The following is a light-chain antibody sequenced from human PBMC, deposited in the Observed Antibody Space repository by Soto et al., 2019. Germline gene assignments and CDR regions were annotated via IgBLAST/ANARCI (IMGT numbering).Light chain of an antibody. CDR2: GAS. J-gene: IGKJ1*01. Sequence: EVVLTQSPGTLSLFPGERATLSCRASQSVSSTYLAWYQRRPGQAPRLLIYGASSRATGIPDRFSGSGSETDFTLTISRLEPDDFAVYYCQEYGSSRTFGQGTKVDIK. CDR3: QEYGSSRT. V-gene: IGKV3-20*01. CDR1: QSVSSTY.